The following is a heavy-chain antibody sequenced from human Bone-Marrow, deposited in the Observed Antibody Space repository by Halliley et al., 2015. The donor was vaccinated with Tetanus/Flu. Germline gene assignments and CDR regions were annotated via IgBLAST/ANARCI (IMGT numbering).Heavy chain of an antibody. D-gene: IGHD3-10*01. V-gene: IGHV3-64*04. CDR2: ISSNGGAS. J-gene: IGHJ4*02. CDR3: TRTYFFGSGSYYDFDY. Sequence: AISSNGGASHYADAVQDRFTISRDNFKNTVYLQMNRLRAEGAAVYYCTRTYFFGSGSYYDFDYWGQGTRVTVSS.